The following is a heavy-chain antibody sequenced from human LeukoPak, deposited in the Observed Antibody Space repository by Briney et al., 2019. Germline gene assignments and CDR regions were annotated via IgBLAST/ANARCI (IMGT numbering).Heavy chain of an antibody. Sequence: GGSLRLSCAASGFTFSDYYMSWIRQAPGKGLEWVSYISSSGSTIYYADSVKGRSTISRDNSKNTLYLQMNSLRAEDTAVYYCAKEFLDNWFDPWGQGTLVTVSS. D-gene: IGHD3-3*01. CDR2: ISSSGSTI. J-gene: IGHJ5*02. V-gene: IGHV3-11*01. CDR1: GFTFSDYY. CDR3: AKEFLDNWFDP.